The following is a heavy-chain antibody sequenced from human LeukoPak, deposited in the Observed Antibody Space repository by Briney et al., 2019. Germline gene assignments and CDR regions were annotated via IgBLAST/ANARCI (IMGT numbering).Heavy chain of an antibody. Sequence: SETLSLTCAVSGYSISSGYYWGWIRQPPGKGLEWIGSIYHSGSTYYNPSLKSGVTISVDTSKNQFSLKVTSVTAADTALYYCARGSGYSNYFDYWGQGTLVTASS. CDR2: IYHSGST. CDR1: GYSISSGYY. J-gene: IGHJ4*02. D-gene: IGHD5-12*01. V-gene: IGHV4-38-2*01. CDR3: ARGSGYSNYFDY.